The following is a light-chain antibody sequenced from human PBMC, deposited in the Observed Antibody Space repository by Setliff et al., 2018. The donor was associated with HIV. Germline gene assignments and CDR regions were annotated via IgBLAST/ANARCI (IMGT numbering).Light chain of an antibody. CDR2: EVS. CDR3: SSYAGRNNLVI. J-gene: IGLJ2*01. CDR1: SSEIGGYNY. Sequence: SALTQPPSASGSPGQSVTISCTGTSSEIGGYNYVSWYQQHPGKAPKLMIYEVSKRPSGVSDRFSGSKSGNTASLTVSGLQAEDEADYFCSSYAGRNNLVIFGGGTKGTVL. V-gene: IGLV2-8*01.